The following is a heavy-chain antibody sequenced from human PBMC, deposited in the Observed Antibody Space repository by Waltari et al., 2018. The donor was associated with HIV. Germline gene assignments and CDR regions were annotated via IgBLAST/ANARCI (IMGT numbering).Heavy chain of an antibody. J-gene: IGHJ4*02. CDR2: INPNSGNT. V-gene: IGHV1-2*02. D-gene: IGHD3-22*01. CDR3: ARDLIFYYDTSDYYPFDY. Sequence: QVQLVQSGAEVKKPGASVKVSCKASGYTFTDYNMHGVRQAPGQGLEWLGWINPNSGNTIYAQNFQGRVSMTRDTSIRTAYMELSRLRSDDTAVYYCARDLIFYYDTSDYYPFDYWGQGTLVTVSS. CDR1: GYTFTDYN.